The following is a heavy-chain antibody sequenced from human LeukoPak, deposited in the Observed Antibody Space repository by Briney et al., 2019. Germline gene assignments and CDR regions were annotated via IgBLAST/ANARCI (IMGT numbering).Heavy chain of an antibody. CDR3: AAHPPFYYFDY. J-gene: IGHJ4*02. Sequence: PSETLSLTCTVSGGSISSYYWSWIRQPPGKGLEWIGYIYYSGSTNYNPSLKSRVTISVDTSKNQFSLKLSSVTAADTAVYYCAAHPPFYYFDYWGQGTLVTVSS. D-gene: IGHD2/OR15-2a*01. CDR2: IYYSGST. V-gene: IGHV4-59*12. CDR1: GGSISSYY.